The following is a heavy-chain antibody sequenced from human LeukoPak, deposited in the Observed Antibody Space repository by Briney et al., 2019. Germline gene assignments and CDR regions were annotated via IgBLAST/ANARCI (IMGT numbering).Heavy chain of an antibody. CDR1: GYSVTNNY. V-gene: IGHV3-53*01. CDR3: VRGTSRYFDL. Sequence: GGSLRLSCAASGYSVTNNYMTWIRQPPVKGLDWVAHIYADGTTFYTDSAKGRFTLSRDNSQNKLFLQMNSLRADDTAVYYCVRGTSRYFDLWGRGALVTVSS. CDR2: IYADGTT. J-gene: IGHJ2*01. D-gene: IGHD2-8*01.